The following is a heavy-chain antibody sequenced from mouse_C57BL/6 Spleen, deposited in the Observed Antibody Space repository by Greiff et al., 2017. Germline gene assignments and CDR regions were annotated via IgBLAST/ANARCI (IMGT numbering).Heavy chain of an antibody. CDR1: GYTFTDYY. CDR3: ARNYYGSSPSWFAY. CDR2: IYPGSGNT. J-gene: IGHJ3*01. V-gene: IGHV1-76*01. D-gene: IGHD1-1*01. Sequence: VQLQQSGAELVRPGASVKLSCKASGYTFTDYYINWVKQRPGPGLEWIARIYPGSGNTYYNEKFKGKATLTAEKSSSTAYMQLSSLTSEDSAVYFCARNYYGSSPSWFAYWGQGTLVTVSA.